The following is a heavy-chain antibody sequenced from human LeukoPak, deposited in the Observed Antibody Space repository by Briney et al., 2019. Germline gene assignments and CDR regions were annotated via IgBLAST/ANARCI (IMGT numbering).Heavy chain of an antibody. Sequence: ASVKVSCKASGYTFTGYYMHWVRQAPGQGLEWMGWINPNSGGTNYAQKFQGRVTMTRETSISTAYMELSRLRSDDTAVYYCARAEQLVDWFDPGGQGTLVTVSS. D-gene: IGHD6-6*01. CDR3: ARAEQLVDWFDP. CDR2: INPNSGGT. CDR1: GYTFTGYY. V-gene: IGHV1-2*02. J-gene: IGHJ5*02.